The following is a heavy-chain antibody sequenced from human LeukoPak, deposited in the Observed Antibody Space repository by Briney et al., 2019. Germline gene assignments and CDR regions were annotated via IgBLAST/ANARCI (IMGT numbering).Heavy chain of an antibody. J-gene: IGHJ6*02. CDR1: GFTFDDYA. CDR2: ISWNSGSI. CDR3: ARVPCSSTSCYYGMDV. D-gene: IGHD2-2*01. V-gene: IGHV3-9*01. Sequence: GRSLRLSCAASGFTFDDYAMHWVRQAPGKGLEWVSGISWNSGSIGYADSVKGRFTISRDNAKNSLYLQMNSLRAEDTALYYCARVPCSSTSCYYGMDVWGQGTLVTVSS.